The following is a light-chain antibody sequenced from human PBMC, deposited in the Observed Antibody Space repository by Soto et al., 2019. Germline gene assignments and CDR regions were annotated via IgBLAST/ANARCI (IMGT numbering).Light chain of an antibody. CDR2: DTS. V-gene: IGKV3D-11*03. J-gene: IGKJ1*01. CDR1: QGIGDT. Sequence: VVPTQSPATLSVSPGEGVTLSCRASQGIGDTLAWYQHKPGQTPRLLIYDTSARATGVPARFSGSRSGMDFTLTISSLEPEDFAVYYCQQSGDSQWTFGQGTKVDIK. CDR3: QQSGDSQWT.